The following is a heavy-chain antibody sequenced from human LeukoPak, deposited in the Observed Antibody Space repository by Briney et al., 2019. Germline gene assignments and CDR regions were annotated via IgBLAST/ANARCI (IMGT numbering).Heavy chain of an antibody. V-gene: IGHV3-23*01. D-gene: IGHD6-6*01. Sequence: GGSLRLSCAASGFTFSGDAMSWVRQAPGKGLEWVSMISSSGGSTYYADSVRGRFTISRDSSKNTLYLQMNSLRAEDTAVYYCATTSRFSFQHWGQGTLVTVSS. CDR2: ISSSGGST. CDR1: GFTFSGDA. J-gene: IGHJ1*01. CDR3: ATTSRFSFQH.